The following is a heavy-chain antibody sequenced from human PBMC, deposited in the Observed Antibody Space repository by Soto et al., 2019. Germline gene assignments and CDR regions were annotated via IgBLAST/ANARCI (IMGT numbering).Heavy chain of an antibody. D-gene: IGHD2-21*01. CDR2: IYYSGRT. V-gene: IGHV4-39*01. Sequence: QLQLQESGPGLVKPSETLSLTCTVSGGSISSSSYYWAWIRQPPGKGLEWIGSIYYSGRTYYNPSLKSRVTISVDTSKNQFSLKLSSVTAADTAVYYCARQTYSGEKPSGLDVWGQGTTFTVSS. J-gene: IGHJ6*02. CDR3: ARQTYSGEKPSGLDV. CDR1: GGSISSSSYY.